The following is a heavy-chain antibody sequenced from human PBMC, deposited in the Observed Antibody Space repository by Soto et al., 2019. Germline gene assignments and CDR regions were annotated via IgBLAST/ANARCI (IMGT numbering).Heavy chain of an antibody. CDR2: IKSKPDGGTT. CDR3: SSGGHYFGD. CDR1: RFTFSDAW. J-gene: IGHJ4*02. D-gene: IGHD3-10*01. Sequence: VESGGGLVKPGGSLRLSCVASRFTFSDAWMSWLRQAPGKGLEWVGRIKSKPDGGTTDLAAPVKGRFIVSRDNSKNTMYLQMDRLETEDTAVYYCSSGGHYFGDWGQGTQVTLSS. V-gene: IGHV3-15*01.